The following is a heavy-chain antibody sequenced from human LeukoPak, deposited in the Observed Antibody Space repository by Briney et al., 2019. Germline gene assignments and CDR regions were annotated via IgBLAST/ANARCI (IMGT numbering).Heavy chain of an antibody. D-gene: IGHD5-18*01. CDR2: IYYSGST. CDR3: ARVLEGYSYGFYYYMDV. J-gene: IGHJ6*03. V-gene: IGHV4-59*01. Sequence: SETLSLTCTVSGGSISGYYWSWMRQPPGKGLEWIGYIYYSGSTNYNPSLKSRVTISVDTSKNQFSLKLSSVTAADTAVYYCARVLEGYSYGFYYYMDVWGKGTTVTVSS. CDR1: GGSISGYY.